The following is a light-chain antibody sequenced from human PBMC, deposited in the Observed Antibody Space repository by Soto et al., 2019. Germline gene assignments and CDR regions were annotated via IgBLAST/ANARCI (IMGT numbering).Light chain of an antibody. CDR3: SSFTSTTTYV. Sequence: QSALGQPASGSGSSGPAVAISCTGTSSDVGSHDLVSWYQQQSGKVPKLIIYDVSSRPSGVSNRFSGSKSGNTASLTISGLQAEDEADYYCSSFTSTTTYVFGTGTKVT. CDR1: SSDVGSHDL. CDR2: DVS. V-gene: IGLV2-14*02. J-gene: IGLJ1*01.